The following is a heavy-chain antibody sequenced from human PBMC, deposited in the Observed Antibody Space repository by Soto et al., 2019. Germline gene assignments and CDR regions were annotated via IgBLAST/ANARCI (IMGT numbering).Heavy chain of an antibody. D-gene: IGHD1-26*01. CDR1: GFTFSSYA. J-gene: IGHJ3*02. Sequence: GGSLRLSCAASGFTFSSYAMSWVRQAPGKGLEWVSAISGSGGSTYYADSVKGRFTISRDNSKNTLYLQMNSLRAEDTAVYYCAKSSPYRGSYYSFDAFDIWGQGTMVTVSS. V-gene: IGHV3-23*01. CDR2: ISGSGGST. CDR3: AKSSPYRGSYYSFDAFDI.